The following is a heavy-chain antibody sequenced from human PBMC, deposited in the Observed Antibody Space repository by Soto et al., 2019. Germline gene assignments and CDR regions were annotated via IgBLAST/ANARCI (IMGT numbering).Heavy chain of an antibody. CDR2: IKQDGSEK. CDR1: GLTFSSYW. D-gene: IGHD3-3*01. J-gene: IGHJ6*02. CDR3: AREVWSGYRYYYYGMDV. Sequence: GEPLRLSCAASGLTFSSYWMSWVRQAPGKGLEWVANIKQDGSEKYYVDSVKGRFTISRDNAKNSLYLQMNSLRAEDTAVYYCAREVWSGYRYYYYGMDVWGQGTTVTVSS. V-gene: IGHV3-7*03.